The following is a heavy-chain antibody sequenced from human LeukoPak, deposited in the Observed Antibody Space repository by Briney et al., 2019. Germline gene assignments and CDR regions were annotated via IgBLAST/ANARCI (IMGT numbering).Heavy chain of an antibody. CDR1: GGSISSYY. CDR2: IYTSGST. J-gene: IGHJ6*03. V-gene: IGHV4-4*07. D-gene: IGHD3-22*01. CDR3: ARVWYDSSGYTPLGYYYYMDV. Sequence: SETLSLTCTVSGGSISSYYWSWIRQPAGKGLEWIGRIYTSGSTNYNPSLKSRVTMSVDTSKNQFSLKLSSVTAADTAVYYCARVWYDSSGYTPLGYYYYMDVWGKGTTVTISS.